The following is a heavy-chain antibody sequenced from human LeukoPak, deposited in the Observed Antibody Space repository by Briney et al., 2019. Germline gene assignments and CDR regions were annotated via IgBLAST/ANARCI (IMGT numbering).Heavy chain of an antibody. Sequence: SETLSLTCTVAGGSISSYYWSWIRQPAGKGLEWIGYIYYSGSTNYNPSLKSRVTISVDTSKNQFSLKLSSVTAADTAVYYCARYSSSLYFDYWGQGTLVTVSS. J-gene: IGHJ4*02. CDR1: GGSISSYY. V-gene: IGHV4-59*08. CDR3: ARYSSSLYFDY. D-gene: IGHD6-13*01. CDR2: IYYSGST.